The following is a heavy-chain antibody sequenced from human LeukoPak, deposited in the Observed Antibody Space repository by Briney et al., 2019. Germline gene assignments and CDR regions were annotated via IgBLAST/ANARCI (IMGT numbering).Heavy chain of an antibody. CDR2: IYYSGST. CDR3: ARDRHGYYDSSGYYGGFDP. V-gene: IGHV4-30-4*01. D-gene: IGHD3-22*01. J-gene: IGHJ5*02. Sequence: SETLSFTCTVSGGSISSGDYYWSWIRQPPGKGLEWIGYIYYSGSTYYNPSLKSRVTISVDTSKNQFSLKLSSVTAADTAVYYCARDRHGYYDSSGYYGGFDPWGQGTLVTVSS. CDR1: GGSISSGDYY.